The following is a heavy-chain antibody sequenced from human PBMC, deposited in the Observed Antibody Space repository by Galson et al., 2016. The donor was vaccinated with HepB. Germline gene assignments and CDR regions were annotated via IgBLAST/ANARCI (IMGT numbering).Heavy chain of an antibody. CDR1: GFRFSDYT. Sequence: SLRLSCAASGFRFSDYTISWVRQAPGKGLEWVASITGGGSNIYYADSMKGRFTISRDNAKTSLYLQMNSLRADDTAVYYCAYNQNYGAGVYWFYGMDVWGQGTTVTVAS. J-gene: IGHJ6*02. D-gene: IGHD3-10*01. CDR2: ITGGGSNI. V-gene: IGHV3-21*01. CDR3: AYNQNYGAGVYWFYGMDV.